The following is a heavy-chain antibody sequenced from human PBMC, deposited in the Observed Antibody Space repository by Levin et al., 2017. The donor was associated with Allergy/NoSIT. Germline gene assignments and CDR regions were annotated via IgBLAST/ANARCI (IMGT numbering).Heavy chain of an antibody. D-gene: IGHD1-1*01. J-gene: IGHJ4*02. CDR2: IIPMFGTS. CDR1: GGTFSSHA. Sequence: ASVKVSCKASGGTFSSHAISWVRQAPGQGLDWMGGIIPMFGTSKYAQKFQDRVTITADESTNTAYMELSSLRSEDTAIYFCARLATSGTIFYYFDFWGQGTLVTVSS. V-gene: IGHV1-69*13. CDR3: ARLATSGTIFYYFDF.